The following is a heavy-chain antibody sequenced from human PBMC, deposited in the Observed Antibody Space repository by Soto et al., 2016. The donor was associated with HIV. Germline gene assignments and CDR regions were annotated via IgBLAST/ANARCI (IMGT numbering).Heavy chain of an antibody. CDR3: VRVNYGSGSPTFDY. CDR1: GFSISSGYY. J-gene: IGHJ4*02. Sequence: QVQLQESGPGLVKPSETLSLTCAVSGFSISSGYYWGWIRQPPGKGLEWLGNIYHSGSIYYNPSLKSRVTISVDPSKNQFSLNLSSVTAADTAVYYCVRVNYGSGSPTFDYWGQGTLVHRLL. V-gene: IGHV4-38-2*01. CDR2: IYHSGSI. D-gene: IGHD3-10*01.